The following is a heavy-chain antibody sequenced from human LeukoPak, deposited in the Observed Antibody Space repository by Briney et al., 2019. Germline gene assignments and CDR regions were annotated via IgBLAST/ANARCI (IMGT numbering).Heavy chain of an antibody. CDR3: ARDHIYAFDN. D-gene: IGHD5/OR15-5a*01. Sequence: GGSLRLSCTAYGFPFIEYSRNWVRQAPRKGLEWISYIGIDSGNTKYADFVRGRFTISADKAKNSLYLQMNSLRVEDTAVYYCARDHIYAFDNWGQGTLVSVAS. CDR1: GFPFIEYS. CDR2: IGIDSGNT. J-gene: IGHJ4*02. V-gene: IGHV3-48*01.